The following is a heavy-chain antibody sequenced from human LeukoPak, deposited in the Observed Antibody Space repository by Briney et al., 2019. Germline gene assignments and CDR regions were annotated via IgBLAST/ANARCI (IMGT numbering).Heavy chain of an antibody. CDR1: CGSLSTSF. CDR3: ARDRGSCGGDCPRAFEI. D-gene: IGHD2-21*02. V-gene: IGHV4-59*01. CDR2: IFYSGST. Sequence: LSETLSLTCALSCGSLSTSFLSWFGQPPGRELQGIGYIFYSGSTRYNPYLKSRVTISVDTSKNQFSLNLISVTAADTALYYCARDRGSCGGDCPRAFEIW. J-gene: IGHJ3*02.